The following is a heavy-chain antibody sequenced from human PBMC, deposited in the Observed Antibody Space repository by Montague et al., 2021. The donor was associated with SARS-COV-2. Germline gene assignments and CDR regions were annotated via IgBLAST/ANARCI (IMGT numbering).Heavy chain of an antibody. J-gene: IGHJ5*02. CDR1: GFTFRSYW. D-gene: IGHD2-15*01. V-gene: IGHV3-30*03. CDR3: ARDRSGRFDP. CDR2: IPSDRGDI. Sequence: SRSLSFAASGFTFRSYWMHWVRQAPGKGPEWVAIIPSDRGDIYYADSVKGRFTISRDNSRNTLFLQMNSLRPEDTAVYYCARDRSGRFDPWGQGTLVTVSS.